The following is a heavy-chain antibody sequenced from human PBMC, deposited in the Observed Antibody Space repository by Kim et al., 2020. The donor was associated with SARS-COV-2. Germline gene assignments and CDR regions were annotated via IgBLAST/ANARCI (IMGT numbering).Heavy chain of an antibody. D-gene: IGHD3-22*01. CDR1: GYSFTSYW. Sequence: GESLKISCKGSGYSFTSYWIGWVRQMPGKGLEWMGIIYPGDSDTRYSPSFQGQVTISADKSISTAYLQWSSLKASDTAMYYCARGLGVCYDSSGYSSFDYWGQGTLVTVSS. V-gene: IGHV5-51*01. J-gene: IGHJ4*02. CDR3: ARGLGVCYDSSGYSSFDY. CDR2: IYPGDSDT.